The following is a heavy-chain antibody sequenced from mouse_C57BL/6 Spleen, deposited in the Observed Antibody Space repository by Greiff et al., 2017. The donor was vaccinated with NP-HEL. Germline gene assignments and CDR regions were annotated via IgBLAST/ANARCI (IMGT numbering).Heavy chain of an antibody. V-gene: IGHV3-6*01. CDR1: GYSITSGYY. D-gene: IGHD1-1*01. Sequence: DVQLQESGPGLVKPSQSLSLTCSVTGYSITSGYYWNWIRQFPGNKLEWMGYISYDGSNNYNPSLKNRISITRDTSTNQFFLKLNSVTTEDTATXYCANYYGSSYGYAYWGKGTLVTVSA. CDR2: ISYDGSN. J-gene: IGHJ3*01. CDR3: ANYYGSSYGYAY.